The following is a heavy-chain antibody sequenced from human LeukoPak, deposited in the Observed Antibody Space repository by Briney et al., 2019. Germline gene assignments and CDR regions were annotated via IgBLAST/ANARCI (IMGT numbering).Heavy chain of an antibody. J-gene: IGHJ6*03. D-gene: IGHD2-15*01. CDR1: GYTFSSYS. V-gene: IGHV3-48*01. Sequence: GGSLILCCAASGYTFSSYSMNWGRQAPGKGLEWVSYISSSSSTRYYADSVKGRFTISRDNAKNSLYLQMNSLRAEDTDVYYCARHFGSPYYYYYMDVWGQGTPVTVSS. CDR2: ISSSSSTR. CDR3: ARHFGSPYYYYYMDV.